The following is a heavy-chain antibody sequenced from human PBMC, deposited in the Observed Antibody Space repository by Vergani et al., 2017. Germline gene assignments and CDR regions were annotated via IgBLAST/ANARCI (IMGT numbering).Heavy chain of an antibody. Sequence: QVQLVQSGAEVRKPGASVKVSCKASGYTFTTYAMHWVRQAPGQRLEWMGWINAGNGNTKYSQKFQGRVTITRDTSASTAYMELSSLTSEDTAVYYCAXVAYYDSSASYVGWFDPWGQGTLVTVSS. D-gene: IGHD3-22*01. CDR1: GYTFTTYA. CDR3: AXVAYYDSSASYVGWFDP. CDR2: INAGNGNT. J-gene: IGHJ5*02. V-gene: IGHV1-3*01.